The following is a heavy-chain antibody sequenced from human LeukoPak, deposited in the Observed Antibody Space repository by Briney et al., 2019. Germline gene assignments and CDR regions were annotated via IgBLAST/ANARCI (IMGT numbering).Heavy chain of an antibody. CDR3: ARVIGSTSGGY. D-gene: IGHD2-2*01. J-gene: IGHJ4*02. CDR2: ISYDGSNK. CDR1: GFTFSSYA. V-gene: IGHV3-30-3*01. Sequence: GGSLRLSCAASGFTFSSYAMHWVRQAPGKGLEWVAVISYDGSNKYYADSVKGRFTISRDNSKNTLYLQMNSLGAEDTAVYYCARVIGSTSGGYWGQGTLVTVSS.